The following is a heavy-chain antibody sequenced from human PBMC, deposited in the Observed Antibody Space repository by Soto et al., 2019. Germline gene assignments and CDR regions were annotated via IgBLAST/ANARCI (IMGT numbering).Heavy chain of an antibody. Sequence: QVHLVQSGAEVKKPGASVKVSCKASGYTFTSYAIHWVRQAPGQRLEWMAWINAGNGNTIHSQKFQGRVTIARDTSASRAYMELSSLRSEDTAVYYCGRSRGGLSGYEIEFWGPGTLVTVSS. D-gene: IGHD5-12*01. J-gene: IGHJ4*02. CDR3: GRSRGGLSGYEIEF. CDR2: INAGNGNT. V-gene: IGHV1-3*01. CDR1: GYTFTSYA.